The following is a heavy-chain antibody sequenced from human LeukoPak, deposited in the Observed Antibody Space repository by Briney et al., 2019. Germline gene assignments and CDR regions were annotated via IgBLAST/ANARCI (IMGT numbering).Heavy chain of an antibody. D-gene: IGHD2-8*02. CDR3: ARGWGTDLFDP. CDR2: INPNSGGT. V-gene: IGHV1-2*02. Sequence: ASVKVSCKASGYTFTGYYMHWVRQAPGQGLVWMGWINPNSGGTNYAHKFQGRVTLSRGTSLRPAHMELSGLSSDGTAVYDCARGWGTDLFDPWGQGTLVTVSS. J-gene: IGHJ5*02. CDR1: GYTFTGYY.